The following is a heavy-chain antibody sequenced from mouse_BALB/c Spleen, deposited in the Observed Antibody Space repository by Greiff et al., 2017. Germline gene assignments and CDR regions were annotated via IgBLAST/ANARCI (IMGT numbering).Heavy chain of an antibody. Sequence: EVKLVESGGGLVQPGGSLKLSCAASGFTFSSFGMHWVRQTPEKGLEWVAYISSGSSTIYYADTVKGRFTISRDNPKNTLFLQMTSLRSEDTAMYYCARETYYGNYDAMDYWGQGTSVTVSA. CDR3: ARETYYGNYDAMDY. CDR1: GFTFSSFG. CDR2: ISSGSSTI. V-gene: IGHV5-17*02. D-gene: IGHD2-10*01. J-gene: IGHJ4*01.